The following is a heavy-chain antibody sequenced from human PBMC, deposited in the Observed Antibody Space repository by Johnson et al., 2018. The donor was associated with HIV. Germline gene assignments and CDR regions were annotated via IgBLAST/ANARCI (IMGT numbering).Heavy chain of an antibody. CDR2: ISWNSGSI. CDR1: GFTFDDYA. J-gene: IGHJ3*02. D-gene: IGHD6-13*01. CDR3: AKDLTGIAAAGTKSPSAFDI. V-gene: IGHV3-9*01. Sequence: VHLVESGGGLVQPGRSLRLSCAASGFTFDDYAMHWVRQAPGKGLEWVSGISWNSGSIGYADSVKGRFTISRDNAKNSLSLQMNSLRAEDTALYYCAKDLTGIAAAGTKSPSAFDIWGQGTMVTVSS.